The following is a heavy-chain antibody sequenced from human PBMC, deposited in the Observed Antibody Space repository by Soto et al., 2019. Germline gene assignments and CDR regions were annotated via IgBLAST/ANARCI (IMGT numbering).Heavy chain of an antibody. Sequence: PGGSLRLSCAASGFTFSSYAMHWVRQAPDKGLEWVAVMSYDGSNKYYADSVKGRLTISRDNSKNTLYLQMNSLRAEDTAVYYCARDIVVVVAATFHYWGQGTLVTVSS. CDR2: MSYDGSNK. J-gene: IGHJ4*02. CDR3: ARDIVVVVAATFHY. V-gene: IGHV3-30-3*01. CDR1: GFTFSSYA. D-gene: IGHD2-15*01.